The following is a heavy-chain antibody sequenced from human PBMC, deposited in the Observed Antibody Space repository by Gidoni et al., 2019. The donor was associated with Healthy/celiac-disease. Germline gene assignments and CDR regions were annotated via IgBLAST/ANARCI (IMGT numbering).Heavy chain of an antibody. V-gene: IGHV1-58*02. CDR3: AACYYDTGVVFDY. CDR1: GFTSTSSA. J-gene: IGHJ4*02. D-gene: IGHD3-22*01. CDR2: IVVGSGNT. Sequence: QMQLVQSGPEVKKPGTSVKVYCKASGFTSTSSAMQWVRQARGQRLEWIGWIVVGSGNTNYAQKFQERVTITRDMSTSTAFMELSSLRSEDTAVYYCAACYYDTGVVFDYWGQGTLVTVSS.